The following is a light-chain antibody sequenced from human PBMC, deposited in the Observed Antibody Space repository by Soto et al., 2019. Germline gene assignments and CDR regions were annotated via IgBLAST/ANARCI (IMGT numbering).Light chain of an antibody. CDR1: SSDVGGYKH. CDR3: SSYAGINNLGV. V-gene: IGLV2-8*01. J-gene: IGLJ1*01. CDR2: EVN. Sequence: QSALTQPPSASGSPGQSVTISCTGTSSDVGGYKHVSWYQQHPGKAPKLMIFEVNKWPSGVPDRFSGSKSGNTASLTVSGLQAEDEADYYCSSYAGINNLGVFGTGTKLTVL.